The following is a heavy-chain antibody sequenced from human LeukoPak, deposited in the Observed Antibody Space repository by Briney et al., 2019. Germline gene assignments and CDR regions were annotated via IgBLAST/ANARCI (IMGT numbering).Heavy chain of an antibody. Sequence: PSETLSLTCTVSGGSISSYYWSWIRQPPGKGLEGIGSIYYSGSTNYNPSLKSRVTISVDTSKNQFSLKLTSVTAADTAVYYCARSGMASSGYYYDYYYGMDVWGQGTTVTVPS. CDR1: GGSISSYY. CDR2: IYYSGST. D-gene: IGHD3-22*01. J-gene: IGHJ6*02. V-gene: IGHV4-59*01. CDR3: ARSGMASSGYYYDYYYGMDV.